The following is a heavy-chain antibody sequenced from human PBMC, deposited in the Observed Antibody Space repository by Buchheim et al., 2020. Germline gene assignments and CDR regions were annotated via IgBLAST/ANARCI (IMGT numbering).Heavy chain of an antibody. Sequence: EVQLVESGGGLVQPGGSLRLSCAASGFTFSSYWMNWVRQAPGKGLVWVSRINPDGSSTTYADSVKGRFTVSRDNAKKTLYLQMTSLRAEDTAVYYCARGLGTGTTGALPRGYFDYWGQGTL. CDR2: INPDGSST. CDR3: ARGLGTGTTGALPRGYFDY. CDR1: GFTFSSYW. V-gene: IGHV3-74*01. D-gene: IGHD1-1*01. J-gene: IGHJ4*02.